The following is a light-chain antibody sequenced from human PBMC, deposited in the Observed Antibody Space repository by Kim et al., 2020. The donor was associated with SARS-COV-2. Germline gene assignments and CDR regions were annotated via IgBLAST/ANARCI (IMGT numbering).Light chain of an antibody. CDR1: QSVSNS. Sequence: SASVGNSVTITCRASQSVSNSLSWYQQQPGKAPKLLIYAVSRLQSGVPSRFSGSGSATDFSLTIGSLQREDAAIYYCQQSHGFPYSFGQGTKLEI. CDR2: AVS. J-gene: IGKJ2*03. V-gene: IGKV1-39*01. CDR3: QQSHGFPYS.